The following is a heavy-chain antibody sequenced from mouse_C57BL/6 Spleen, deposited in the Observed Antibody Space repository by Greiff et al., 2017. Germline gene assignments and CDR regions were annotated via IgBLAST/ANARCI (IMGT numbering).Heavy chain of an antibody. V-gene: IGHV1-54*01. CDR2: ISPGRGGT. Sequence: QVQLKQSGAELVRPGTSVKVSCKASGYAFTNYLIEWVKQRPGQGLEWIGVISPGRGGTNYNEKFQGKATLTADKSSSTAYMQLSSLKSEDSAVYFCARSYSNYEGYAMDYWGQGTSVTVSS. J-gene: IGHJ4*01. D-gene: IGHD2-5*01. CDR3: ARSYSNYEGYAMDY. CDR1: GYAFTNYL.